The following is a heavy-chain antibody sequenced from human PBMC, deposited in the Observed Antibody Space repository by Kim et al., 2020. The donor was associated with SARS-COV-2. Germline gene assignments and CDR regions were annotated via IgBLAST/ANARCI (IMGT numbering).Heavy chain of an antibody. D-gene: IGHD3-16*02. CDR3: ANEGLRLGELSFHFDY. V-gene: IGHV3-30*18. CDR1: GFTFSSYG. J-gene: IGHJ4*02. Sequence: GGSLRLSCAASGFTFSSYGMHWVRQAPGKGLEWVAVISYDGSNKYYADSVKGRFTISRDNSKNTLYLQMNSLRAEDTAVYYCANEGLRLGELSFHFDYWGQGTLVTVSS. CDR2: ISYDGSNK.